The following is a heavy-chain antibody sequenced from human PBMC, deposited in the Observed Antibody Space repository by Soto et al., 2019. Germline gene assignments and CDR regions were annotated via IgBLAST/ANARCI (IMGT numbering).Heavy chain of an antibody. J-gene: IGHJ4*02. V-gene: IGHV1-69*12. Sequence: QVQLVQSGAEVKKPGSSVKVSCKASGGTFSSYAISWVRQAPGQGLEWMGGIIPIFGTANYAQKFQGRVXIXAXXSTSTAYMELSSLRSEDTAVYYCAREADSSGYIHYWGQGTLVTVSS. CDR1: GGTFSSYA. CDR2: IIPIFGTA. CDR3: AREADSSGYIHY. D-gene: IGHD3-22*01.